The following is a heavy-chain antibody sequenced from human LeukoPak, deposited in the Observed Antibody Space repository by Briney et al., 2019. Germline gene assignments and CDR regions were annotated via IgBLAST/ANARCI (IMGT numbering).Heavy chain of an antibody. D-gene: IGHD2-2*01. Sequence: SETLSLTCTVSGGSISSSSYYWGWIRQPPGKGLEYIGSISYSGSAYYNPSLRSRVAMSVDTSKNQFSLKLSSVTAADPAVYYCARGSPYHYWGQGTLVTVSS. V-gene: IGHV4-39*01. CDR1: GGSISSSSYY. CDR2: ISYSGSA. CDR3: ARGSPYHY. J-gene: IGHJ4*02.